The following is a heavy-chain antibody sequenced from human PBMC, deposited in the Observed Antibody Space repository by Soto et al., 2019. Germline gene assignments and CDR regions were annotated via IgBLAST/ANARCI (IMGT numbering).Heavy chain of an antibody. Sequence: SQTLSLPCAISGDSVSSNSAAWNWIRQSPSRGLEWLGRTYYRSKWYNDYAVSVKSRITINPDTSKNQFSLQLNSVTPEDTAVYYCARSLLAYCGGDCYSDFDYWGQGTLVTVSS. CDR3: ARSLLAYCGGDCYSDFDY. CDR1: GDSVSSNSAA. CDR2: TYYRSKWYN. J-gene: IGHJ4*02. D-gene: IGHD2-21*02. V-gene: IGHV6-1*01.